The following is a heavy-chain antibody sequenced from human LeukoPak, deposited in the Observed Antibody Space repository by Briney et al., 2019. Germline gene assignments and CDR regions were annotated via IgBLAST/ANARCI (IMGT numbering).Heavy chain of an antibody. D-gene: IGHD6-19*01. J-gene: IGHJ4*02. CDR2: ISGSGGST. V-gene: IGHV3-23*01. CDR3: AKLRYSSGWLDY. CDR1: GFTFSSYA. Sequence: GGSLRLSCAASGFTFSSYAMSWVRQAPGKGLEWVSAISGSGGSTYYADSVKGRYTISRDNSKNTLYLQMNSLRAEDTAVYYCAKLRYSSGWLDYWGQGTLVTVSS.